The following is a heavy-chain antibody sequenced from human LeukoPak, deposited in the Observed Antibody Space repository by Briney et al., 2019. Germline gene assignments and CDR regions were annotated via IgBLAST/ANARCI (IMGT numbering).Heavy chain of an antibody. CDR3: AKGGRGSGSYNYFDY. CDR1: GFTFGDYA. Sequence: GGSLRLSCAASGFTFGDYALNWVRQAPGKGLEWVSAISGSGGSTYYADSVKGRFTISRDNSKNTLYLQVNSLRAEDTAVYYCAKGGRGSGSYNYFDYWGQGTLVTVSS. J-gene: IGHJ4*02. CDR2: ISGSGGST. V-gene: IGHV3-23*01. D-gene: IGHD3-10*01.